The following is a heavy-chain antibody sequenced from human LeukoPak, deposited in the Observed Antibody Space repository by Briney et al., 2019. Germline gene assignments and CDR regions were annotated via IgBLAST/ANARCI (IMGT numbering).Heavy chain of an antibody. Sequence: GGSLRLSCAASGFTFSTYSMNWVRQAPGNGLEWVSYISSSSNTIYYADSVKGRFTISRDNAKNSLYLQMNSLRDEDTAVFYCARDRHGAYDFDYWGQGTLVTVSS. D-gene: IGHD4-17*01. CDR1: GFTFSTYS. V-gene: IGHV3-48*02. CDR3: ARDRHGAYDFDY. CDR2: ISSSSNTI. J-gene: IGHJ4*02.